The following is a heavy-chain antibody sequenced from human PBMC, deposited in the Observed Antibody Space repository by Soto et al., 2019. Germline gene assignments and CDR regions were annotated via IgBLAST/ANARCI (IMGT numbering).Heavy chain of an antibody. CDR3: AREVDKDVGGLGFYDAFDI. CDR2: VYYSGNT. CDR1: GGSISNYY. J-gene: IGHJ3*02. Sequence: SETLSLTCTISGGSISNYYWTWIRQTPGKGLEWIGYVYYSGNTNYNPSLKSRVSISVDMSKNQFSLELSSVTAADTAMYYCAREVDKDVGGLGFYDAFDIWGPGTKVTVSS. D-gene: IGHD5-12*01. V-gene: IGHV4-59*01.